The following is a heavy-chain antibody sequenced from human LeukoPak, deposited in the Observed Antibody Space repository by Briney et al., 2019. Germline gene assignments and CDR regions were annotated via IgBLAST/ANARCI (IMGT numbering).Heavy chain of an antibody. V-gene: IGHV4-61*02. D-gene: IGHD5-18*01. CDR1: GGSISSGSYY. CDR3: ARASDTAMVIRLSGDWFDP. Sequence: PSETLSLTCTVSGGSISSGSYYWSWIRQPAGKGLEWIGRIYTSGSTNYNPSLKSRVTISVDTSKNQFSLKLSSVTAADTAVYYCARASDTAMVIRLSGDWFDPWGQGTLVTVSS. CDR2: IYTSGST. J-gene: IGHJ5*02.